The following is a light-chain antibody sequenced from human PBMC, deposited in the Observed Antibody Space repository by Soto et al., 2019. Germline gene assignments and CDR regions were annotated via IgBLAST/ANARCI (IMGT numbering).Light chain of an antibody. CDR1: QSVSSGY. J-gene: IGKJ5*01. V-gene: IGKV3-20*01. Sequence: EIVLTQSPGTLSLSPGERATLSCRASQSVSSGYLAWYQQKPGQAPRLLIYGASSRATGIPDRFSGSGSGTDFTLTISRLEPEDFAVYYCQQYGSSLRTFGQGTRLEIK. CDR3: QQYGSSLRT. CDR2: GAS.